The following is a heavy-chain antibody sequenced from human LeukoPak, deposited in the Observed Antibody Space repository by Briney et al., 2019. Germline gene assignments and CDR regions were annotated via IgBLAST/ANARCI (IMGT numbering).Heavy chain of an antibody. V-gene: IGHV1-18*01. CDR2: ISAYNGNT. CDR3: ARDRLTMTRGYFDY. J-gene: IGHJ4*02. D-gene: IGHD3-22*01. CDR1: GYTFTSYG. Sequence: GASVKVSCKASGYTFTSYGISWVRQAPGQGLEWMGWISAYNGNTNYAQKLQGRVTMTTDTSTSTAYMELRSLRSDDTAVYYCARDRLTMTRGYFDYWGQGTLVTVSS.